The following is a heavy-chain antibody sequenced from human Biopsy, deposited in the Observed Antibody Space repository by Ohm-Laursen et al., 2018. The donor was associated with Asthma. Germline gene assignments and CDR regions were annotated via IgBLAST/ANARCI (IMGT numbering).Heavy chain of an antibody. Sequence: SLRLSCAASGFTFSSYGMNWVRQAPGKGLEWVAIISHDGITEYYADSVKGRFTISRDNSRDTVSLQMNSLRADGTAVYYCAKGWYFDSWGQGTQVTVSS. V-gene: IGHV3-30*18. J-gene: IGHJ4*02. CDR3: AKGWYFDS. D-gene: IGHD6-13*01. CDR1: GFTFSSYG. CDR2: ISHDGITE.